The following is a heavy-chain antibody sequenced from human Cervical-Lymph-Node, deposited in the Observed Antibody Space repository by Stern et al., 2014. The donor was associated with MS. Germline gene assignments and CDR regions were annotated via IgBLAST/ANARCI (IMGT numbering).Heavy chain of an antibody. CDR1: GFTFDSAW. Sequence: EVHLVESGGGLVKPGGSLRLSCAASGFTFDSAWMNWVRQAPGKGLEWVGRVKGKSDGGTADYSAPVQGRFPISRDDSKSTLYLQMNSLKTEDTAVYYCTARGYFFDNSGYYSFDYWGQGTLVTVSS. V-gene: IGHV3-15*01. CDR2: VKGKSDGGTA. D-gene: IGHD3-22*01. CDR3: TARGYFFDNSGYYSFDY. J-gene: IGHJ4*02.